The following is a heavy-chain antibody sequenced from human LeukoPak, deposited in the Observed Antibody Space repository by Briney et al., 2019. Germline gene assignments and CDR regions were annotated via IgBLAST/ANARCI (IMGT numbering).Heavy chain of an antibody. CDR2: INGDGISA. CDR1: GFTFSTYF. CDR3: TTDLWYGELLEGF. J-gene: IGHJ4*02. D-gene: IGHD3-10*01. Sequence: GGSLRLSCAASGFTFSTYFMHWVRQAPGKGLVWVSRINGDGISATYADSVMGRFTISRDNAKNTLYLQMNSLKTEDTAVYYCTTDLWYGELLEGFWGQGTLVTVSS. V-gene: IGHV3-74*01.